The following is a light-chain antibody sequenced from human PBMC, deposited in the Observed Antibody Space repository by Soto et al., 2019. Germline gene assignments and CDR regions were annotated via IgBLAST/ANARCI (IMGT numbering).Light chain of an antibody. V-gene: IGKV3-11*01. J-gene: IGKJ5*01. CDR1: QSVRTD. Sequence: EIVLTQSPVTLSLSPGERATLSCRASQSVRTDLAWYQVKPGQAPRLPIYDASRRASGVPARFSGSGSGTDFTLTISSLEPEDFAIYCCQQRNTWLPITFGEGTRLEIK. CDR2: DAS. CDR3: QQRNTWLPIT.